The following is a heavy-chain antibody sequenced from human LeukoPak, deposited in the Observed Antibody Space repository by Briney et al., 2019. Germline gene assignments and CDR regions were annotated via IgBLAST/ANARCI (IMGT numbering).Heavy chain of an antibody. V-gene: IGHV4-59*01. CDR3: ARAPSYGYGYYFDY. J-gene: IGHJ4*02. CDR2: IYYSGST. Sequence: SKTLSLTCTVSGGSISSYYWSWIRQPPGKGLEWIGYIYYSGSTNYNPSLKSRVTISVDTSKNQFSLKLSSVTAADTAVYYCARAPSYGYGYYFDYWGQGTLVTVSS. D-gene: IGHD5-18*01. CDR1: GGSISSYY.